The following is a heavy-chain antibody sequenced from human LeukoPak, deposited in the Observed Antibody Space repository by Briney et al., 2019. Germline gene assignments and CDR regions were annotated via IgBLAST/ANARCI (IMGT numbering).Heavy chain of an antibody. CDR2: INPNSGGT. CDR3: ARVAGATVHYDY. V-gene: IGHV1-2*02. J-gene: IGHJ4*02. D-gene: IGHD1-26*01. Sequence: ASVKVSCKASGYTFTGYYMHWVRQAPGQGLEWMGWINPNSGGTNYAQKFQGRVTMTRDTSISTAYMELSRLRSDDTAVYYCARVAGATVHYDYWGQGTLVTVSS. CDR1: GYTFTGYY.